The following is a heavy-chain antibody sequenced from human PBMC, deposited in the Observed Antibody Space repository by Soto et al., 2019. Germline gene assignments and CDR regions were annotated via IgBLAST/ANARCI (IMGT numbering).Heavy chain of an antibody. Sequence: PGGSLRLSCAASGFTFSSYAMHWVRQAPGKGLEWVAVISYDGSNKYYADSVKGRFTISRDNSKNTLYLQMNSLRAEDTAVYYCARDMVRGVSRPNPNQYYYYGMDVWGQGTTVTVSS. J-gene: IGHJ6*02. CDR2: ISYDGSNK. V-gene: IGHV3-30-3*01. CDR3: ARDMVRGVSRPNPNQYYYYGMDV. D-gene: IGHD3-10*01. CDR1: GFTFSSYA.